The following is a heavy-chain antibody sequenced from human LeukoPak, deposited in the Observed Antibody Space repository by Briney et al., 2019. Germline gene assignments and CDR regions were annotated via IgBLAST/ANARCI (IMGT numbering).Heavy chain of an antibody. CDR1: GYSISSGYY. Sequence: SETLSLTCTVSGYSISSGYYWGWIRQPPGKGLEWIGSIYHSGSTNYNPSLKSRVTISVDKSKKQFSLKLSSVTAADTAVYYCARAADTSGYYSDFDSWGQGTLVTVSS. J-gene: IGHJ4*02. V-gene: IGHV4-38-2*02. CDR2: IYHSGST. D-gene: IGHD3-22*01. CDR3: ARAADTSGYYSDFDS.